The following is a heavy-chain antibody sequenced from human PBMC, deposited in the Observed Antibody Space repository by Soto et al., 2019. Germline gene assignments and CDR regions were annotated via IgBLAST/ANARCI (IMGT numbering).Heavy chain of an antibody. J-gene: IGHJ4*02. V-gene: IGHV3-49*03. D-gene: IGHD3-22*01. CDR1: GFTFGDYA. Sequence: GGSLRLSCTASGFTFGDYAMSWFRQAPGKGLEWVGFIRSKAYGGTTEYAASVKGRFTISRDDSKSIAYLQMNSLKTEDTAVYYCTRAEDYYDSSGYYVDYWGQGTLVTVSS. CDR2: IRSKAYGGTT. CDR3: TRAEDYYDSSGYYVDY.